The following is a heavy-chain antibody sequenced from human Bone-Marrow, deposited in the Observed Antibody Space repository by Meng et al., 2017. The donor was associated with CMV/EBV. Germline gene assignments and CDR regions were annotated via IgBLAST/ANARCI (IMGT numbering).Heavy chain of an antibody. V-gene: IGHV3-7*01. CDR3: ARDCSSTSCFYQYYYYYGMDV. D-gene: IGHD2-2*01. CDR2: IKQDGSEK. J-gene: IGHJ6*02. Sequence: GGSLRLSCAASGFTFSSYWMSWVRQAPGKGLEWVANIKQDGSEKYYVDSVKGRFTISRDNAKNSLYLQMNSLRAEDTAVYYCARDCSSTSCFYQYYYYYGMDVWGQGTTVTVSS. CDR1: GFTFSSYW.